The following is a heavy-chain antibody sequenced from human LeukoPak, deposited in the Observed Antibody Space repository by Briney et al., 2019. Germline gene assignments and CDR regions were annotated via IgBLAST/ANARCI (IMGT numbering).Heavy chain of an antibody. Sequence: PGGSPRLSCAASGFSFSNYSMYWVRQAPGKGLEWVSSISSSSTYIYYTESVKGRFTISRDNAKSSLFLQMNSLRAEDSAVYYCAREPHDFHEEDGFDIWGQGTLVTVSS. J-gene: IGHJ3*02. V-gene: IGHV3-21*01. D-gene: IGHD2-21*02. CDR1: GFSFSNYS. CDR3: AREPHDFHEEDGFDI. CDR2: ISSSSTYI.